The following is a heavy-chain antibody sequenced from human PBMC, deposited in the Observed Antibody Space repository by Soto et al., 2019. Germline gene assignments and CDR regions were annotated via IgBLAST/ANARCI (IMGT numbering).Heavy chain of an antibody. V-gene: IGHV4-59*01. CDR3: ARAAPFWSGYFKVRWVDP. J-gene: IGHJ5*02. CDR1: GGSINNYY. D-gene: IGHD3-3*01. Sequence: KTSETLSLTCTVSGGSINNYYWSWIRQPPGKGLEWIGYIYYSGSTNYNPSLKSRVTISVDTSENQFSLRLSSVTAADTAVYYCARAAPFWSGYFKVRWVDPWGQGTLVTVSS. CDR2: IYYSGST.